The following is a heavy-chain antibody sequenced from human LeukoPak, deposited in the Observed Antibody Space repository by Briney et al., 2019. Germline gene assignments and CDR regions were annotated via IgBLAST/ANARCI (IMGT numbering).Heavy chain of an antibody. Sequence: GGSLRLSCAASGFTFSNYAMNWVRQAPGKGLEWVSAISGSGGSTYYADSVKGRFTISRDNSKNTLYLQVNSLRAEDAAVYYCARGLYSSSPWGQGILVTVSS. V-gene: IGHV3-23*01. CDR2: ISGSGGST. CDR3: ARGLYSSSP. J-gene: IGHJ4*02. CDR1: GFTFSNYA. D-gene: IGHD6-6*01.